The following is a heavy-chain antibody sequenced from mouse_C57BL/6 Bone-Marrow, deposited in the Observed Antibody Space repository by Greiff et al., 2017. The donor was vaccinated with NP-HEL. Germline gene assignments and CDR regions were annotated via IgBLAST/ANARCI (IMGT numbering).Heavy chain of an antibody. J-gene: IGHJ2*01. Sequence: QVQLQQPGAELVMPGASVKLSCKASGYTFTSYWMHWVKQRPGQGLEWIGEIDPSDSYTNSNQKFKGKSTLTVDKSSSTAYMQLSSLTSEDSAVYYCARGVGYFDYWGQGTTLTVSS. V-gene: IGHV1-69*01. CDR1: GYTFTSYW. CDR2: IDPSDSYT. CDR3: ARGVGYFDY. D-gene: IGHD1-1*01.